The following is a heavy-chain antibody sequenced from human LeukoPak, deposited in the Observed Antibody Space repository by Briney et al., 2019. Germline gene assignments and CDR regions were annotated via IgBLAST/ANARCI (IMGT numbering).Heavy chain of an antibody. Sequence: PGGSLRLSCAASGFIFSNYEMNWVRQTPGKGLEWVSYISDHGESRNYVDSVKGRFAISRDNSKNMLYLQLNSLRAEDTAVYYCAKGDPPTYYDILTGQDYWGQGTLVTVSS. CDR1: GFIFSNYE. D-gene: IGHD3-9*01. CDR3: AKGDPPTYYDILTGQDY. J-gene: IGHJ4*02. V-gene: IGHV3-48*03. CDR2: ISDHGESR.